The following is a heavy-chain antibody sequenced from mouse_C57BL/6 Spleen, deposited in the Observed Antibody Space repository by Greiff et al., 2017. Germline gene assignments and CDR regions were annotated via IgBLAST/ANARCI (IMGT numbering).Heavy chain of an antibody. Sequence: ESGPGLVKPSQSLSLTCSVTGYSITSGYYWNWIRQFPGNKLEWMGYISYDGSNNYNPSLKNRISITRDTSKNQFFLKLNSVTTEDTATYYCARGDYFYYFDYGGQGTTLTVSS. CDR1: GYSITSGYY. V-gene: IGHV3-6*01. CDR2: ISYDGSN. J-gene: IGHJ2*01. D-gene: IGHD2-4*01. CDR3: ARGDYFYYFDY.